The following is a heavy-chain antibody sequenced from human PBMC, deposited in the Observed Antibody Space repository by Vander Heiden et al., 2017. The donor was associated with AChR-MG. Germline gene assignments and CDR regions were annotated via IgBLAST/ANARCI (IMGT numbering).Heavy chain of an antibody. Sequence: QLQLQASGPGLVKPSETLSLTCTVSCGSISSSSYYWGRIRQPPGKRLGWIGSIYDSGSTYYNPSLKSRVTISVDTSKNQFSLKLSSVTAADTAVYYCARQALSSSWYRYYYYMDVWGKGTTVTVSS. CDR3: ARQALSSSWYRYYYYMDV. CDR2: IYDSGST. CDR1: CGSISSSSYY. J-gene: IGHJ6*03. D-gene: IGHD6-13*01. V-gene: IGHV4-39*01.